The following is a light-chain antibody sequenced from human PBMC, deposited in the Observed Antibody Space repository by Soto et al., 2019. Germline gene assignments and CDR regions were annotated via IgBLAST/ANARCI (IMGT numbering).Light chain of an antibody. CDR3: QSFDSSRFYV. CDR1: SSNIGTGYD. CDR2: GNS. J-gene: IGLJ1*01. V-gene: IGLV1-40*01. Sequence: QSVLTQPPSVSGAPGQRVTISCTGSSSNIGTGYDVHWYQQLPGTAPKLLICGNSNRPSGVPDRFSGSKSGTSASLAITGLQAEDEADYYCQSFDSSRFYVFGTGTKVTAL.